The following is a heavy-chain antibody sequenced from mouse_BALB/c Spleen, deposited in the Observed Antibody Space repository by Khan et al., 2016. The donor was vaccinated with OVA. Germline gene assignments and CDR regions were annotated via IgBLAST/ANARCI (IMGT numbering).Heavy chain of an antibody. CDR1: GYTFTNYG. J-gene: IGHJ4*01. V-gene: IGHV9-3-1*01. CDR3: ARPPYFSCSLDY. D-gene: IGHD2-10*01. Sequence: QIQLVQSGPELRKPGETVKISCKASGYTFTNYGMNWVKQSPGKALKWMGWINTYTGEPTYADDFKGRFAFSLETSASTAYLQITNLKNEDTATYFCARPPYFSCSLDYWGQGTSVTVSS. CDR2: INTYTGEP.